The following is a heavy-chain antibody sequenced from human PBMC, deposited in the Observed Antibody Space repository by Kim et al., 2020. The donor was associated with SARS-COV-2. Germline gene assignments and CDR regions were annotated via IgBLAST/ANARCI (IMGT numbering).Heavy chain of an antibody. CDR2: INHTGDT. V-gene: IGHV4-34*01. J-gene: IGHJ3*01. CDR1: GASFGDYY. Sequence: SETLSLTCAVYGASFGDYYWSWIRQPPGKGLEWIGEINHTGDTNYNPSLKSRVTMSVDTSKKQFSLRLPSVTAADTAVYYCARAAFIMVRGVLITQRVGFGVWGQGAMVTVSS. D-gene: IGHD3-10*01. CDR3: ARAAFIMVRGVLITQRVGFGV.